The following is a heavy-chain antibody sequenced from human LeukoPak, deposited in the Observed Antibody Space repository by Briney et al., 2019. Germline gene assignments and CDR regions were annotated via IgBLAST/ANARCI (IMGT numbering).Heavy chain of an antibody. CDR2: IYPGDSDT. CDR1: GYSFTSYW. D-gene: IGHD3-10*01. V-gene: IGHV5-51*01. CDR3: ARSMSETYYYGSGSYSLVY. Sequence: GESLKISCKGSGYSFTSYWIGWVRQMPGKGLEWLGIIYPGDSDTRYSPSFQGPVTISADNSISTAYLQWSSLKDSDTAMYYCARSMSETYYYGSGSYSLVYWGQGTLVTVSS. J-gene: IGHJ4*02.